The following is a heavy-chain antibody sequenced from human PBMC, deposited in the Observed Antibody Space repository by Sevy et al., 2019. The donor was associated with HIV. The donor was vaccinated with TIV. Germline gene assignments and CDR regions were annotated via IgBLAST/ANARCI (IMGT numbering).Heavy chain of an antibody. D-gene: IGHD3-16*01. V-gene: IGHV4-61*08. CDR2: IYYSGSS. Sequence: SETLSLTCTVSGGSVNSGDYYWSWIRQPPGKGLEWLGYIYYSGSSNYNPSLKSRVTISLDPSKNQFSLKMSSVTTADTAVYYCARDDPVMNAFDIWGQGTMVTVSS. CDR3: ARDDPVMNAFDI. CDR1: GGSVNSGDYY. J-gene: IGHJ3*02.